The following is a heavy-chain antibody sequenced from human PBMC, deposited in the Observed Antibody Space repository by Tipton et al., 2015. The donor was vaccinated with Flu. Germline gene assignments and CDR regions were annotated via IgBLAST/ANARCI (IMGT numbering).Heavy chain of an antibody. J-gene: IGHJ6*02. V-gene: IGHV3-11*01. CDR1: GFTFSDHY. CDR2: IYSGSSTI. Sequence: SLRLSCVASGFTFSDHYFSWIRQAPGKGLEWVSYIYSGSSTIYYADSVKGRFTISRGNAKNSLFLQMNSLRADDTAVSYCARGPYGLGVWGRGTTGTVSS. CDR3: ARGPYGLGV.